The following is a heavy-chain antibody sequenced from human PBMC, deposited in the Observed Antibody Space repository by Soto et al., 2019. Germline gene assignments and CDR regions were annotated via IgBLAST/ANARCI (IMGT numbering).Heavy chain of an antibody. V-gene: IGHV1-18*01. J-gene: IGHJ5*02. CDR3: ARVVPGAEAWFGP. Sequence: ASVKVSCKTSGYTFSNYGITWVRQAPGQPLEWLGWISLYSDGTNYAQKFQGRVSMTTDTSTTTAYMELRSLRSDDTAAYYCARVVPGAEAWFGPWGQGTLVTVSS. D-gene: IGHD2-2*01. CDR1: GYTFSNYG. CDR2: ISLYSDGT.